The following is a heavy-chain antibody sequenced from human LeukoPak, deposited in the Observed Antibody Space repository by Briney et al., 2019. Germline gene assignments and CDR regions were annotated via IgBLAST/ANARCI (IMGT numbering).Heavy chain of an antibody. D-gene: IGHD3-10*01. V-gene: IGHV3-23*01. CDR1: GFTFSNFA. CDR3: ARMVRGVIGPGLLYYFDY. J-gene: IGHJ4*02. Sequence: GGSLRLSCAASGFTFSNFAMSWVRQAPGKGLEWVSSISGSGGSTYYADSVKGRFTISRDNSKNTLYLQMNSLKAEDTAVYYCARMVRGVIGPGLLYYFDYWGQGTLVTVSS. CDR2: ISGSGGST.